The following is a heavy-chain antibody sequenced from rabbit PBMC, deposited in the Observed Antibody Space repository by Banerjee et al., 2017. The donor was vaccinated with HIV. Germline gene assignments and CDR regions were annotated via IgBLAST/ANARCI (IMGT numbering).Heavy chain of an antibody. CDR2: IYAGSSGYT. CDR1: GIDFSSNYW. Sequence: QSLEESGGDLVKPGASLTLTCTASGIDFSSNYWICWVRQAPGKGLEWIACIYAGSSGYTYYASWAKGRFTISKTSSTTVTLQMTSLTAADTATYFCAKGYVGSLNLWGQGTLVTVS. J-gene: IGHJ4*01. CDR3: AKGYVGSLNL. D-gene: IGHD4-2*01. V-gene: IGHV1S40*01.